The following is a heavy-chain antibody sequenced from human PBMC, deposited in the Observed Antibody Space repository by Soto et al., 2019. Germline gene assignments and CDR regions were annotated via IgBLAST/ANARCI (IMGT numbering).Heavy chain of an antibody. Sequence: SETLSLTCAVSGGSISSGGYSWSWIRQPPGKGLEWIGYIYHSGSTYYNPSLKSRVTISVDTSKNQFSLKLSSVTAADTAVYYCARAPRLGYCSGGSCYGQDAFDIWGQGTMVTVSS. D-gene: IGHD2-15*01. J-gene: IGHJ3*02. CDR3: ARAPRLGYCSGGSCYGQDAFDI. V-gene: IGHV4-30-2*01. CDR1: GGSISSGGYS. CDR2: IYHSGST.